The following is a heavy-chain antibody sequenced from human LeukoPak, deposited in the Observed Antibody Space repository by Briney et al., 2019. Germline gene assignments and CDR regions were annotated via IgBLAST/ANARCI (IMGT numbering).Heavy chain of an antibody. CDR3: ARLKDDVTKLDY. CDR1: GFTFSTYW. CDR2: INQDGSQK. Sequence: GGSLRLSCAASGFTFSTYWMSWVSQDPGKGLEWVAKINQDGSQKRYADSVQGRFTISRDNTKNSLFLQMNSLRAEDTAVYYCARLKDDVTKLDYWGQGTLVTVSS. V-gene: IGHV3-7*01. D-gene: IGHD2-8*01. J-gene: IGHJ4*02.